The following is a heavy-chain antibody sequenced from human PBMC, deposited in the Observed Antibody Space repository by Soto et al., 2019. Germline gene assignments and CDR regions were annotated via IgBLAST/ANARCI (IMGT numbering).Heavy chain of an antibody. CDR2: IIPILGIA. V-gene: IGHV1-69*02. D-gene: IGHD2-2*01. CDR1: GGTFSSYT. CDR3: ARGALSVVVPAAMEGGAFDI. J-gene: IGHJ3*02. Sequence: QVQLVQSGAEVKKPGSSVKVSCKASGGTFSSYTISWVRQAPGQGLEWMGRIIPILGIANYAQKFQGRVTITADKSTSTAYMELSSLRSEETAVYYCARGALSVVVPAAMEGGAFDIWGQGTMVTVSS.